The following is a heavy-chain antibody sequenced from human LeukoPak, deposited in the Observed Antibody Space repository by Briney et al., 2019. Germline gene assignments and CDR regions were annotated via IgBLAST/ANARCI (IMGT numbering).Heavy chain of an antibody. J-gene: IGHJ4*02. D-gene: IGHD6-13*01. CDR3: AKDPRDSSSWYFDY. CDR2: ISGSGDRT. CDR1: GFTFSSYA. V-gene: IGHV3-23*01. Sequence: GGSLRLSCAASGFTFSSYAMNWVRQAPGKGLGWVSGISGSGDRTYYADSVKGRFTISRDNSKNTLYLEMNSLRAEDTAVYHCAKDPRDSSSWYFDYWDQGTLVTVSS.